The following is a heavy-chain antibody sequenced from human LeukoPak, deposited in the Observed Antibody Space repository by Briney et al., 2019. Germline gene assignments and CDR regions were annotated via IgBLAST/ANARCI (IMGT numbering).Heavy chain of an antibody. Sequence: TLSLTCAVSGGSISSGGYSWSWVRQPPGKGLEWIGYIYHSGSTYYSPSLKSRVTISVDRSKNQFSLKLSSVTAADTAVYYCARLLRRLGYFDYWGQGTLVTVSS. CDR2: IYHSGST. J-gene: IGHJ4*02. CDR3: ARLLRRLGYFDY. CDR1: GGSISSGGYS. V-gene: IGHV4-30-2*01. D-gene: IGHD1-26*01.